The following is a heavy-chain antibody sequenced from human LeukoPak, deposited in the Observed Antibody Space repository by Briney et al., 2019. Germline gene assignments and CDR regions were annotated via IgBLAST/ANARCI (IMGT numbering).Heavy chain of an antibody. CDR3: ARVYFDVGYCSSTSCYALDY. V-gene: IGHV6-1*01. J-gene: IGHJ4*02. CDR2: TYYRSKWYN. Sequence: SQTLSLTCAISGDSVSSNSAAWNWIRQSPSRGLEWLGGTYYRSKWYNDYAVSVKSRITINPDTSKNQFSLQLNSVTPEDTAVYYCARVYFDVGYCSSTSCYALDYWGQGTLVTVSS. CDR1: GDSVSSNSAA. D-gene: IGHD2-2*01.